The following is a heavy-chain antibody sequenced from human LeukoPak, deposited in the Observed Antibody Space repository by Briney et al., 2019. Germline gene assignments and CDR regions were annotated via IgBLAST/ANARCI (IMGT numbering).Heavy chain of an antibody. CDR2: INHSGST. CDR1: GGSFSGYY. CDR3: ARVRNRNYFDY. V-gene: IGHV4-34*01. D-gene: IGHD2/OR15-2a*01. J-gene: IGHJ4*02. Sequence: SETLSLTCAVYGGSFSGYYWSWIRQPPGKGLEWIGEINHSGSTNYNPSLKSRVTISVDTSKNQFSLKLSSVTAADTAVYYCARVRNRNYFDYWGQGTLVTVPS.